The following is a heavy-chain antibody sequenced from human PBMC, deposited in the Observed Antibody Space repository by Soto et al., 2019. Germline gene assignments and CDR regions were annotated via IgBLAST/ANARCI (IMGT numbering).Heavy chain of an antibody. CDR2: IYYSGST. J-gene: IGHJ5*02. D-gene: IGHD3-10*01. Sequence: SETLSLTCTLSGGSVSSGGYYWSWIRQPTGKGLEWIGYIYYSGSTNYNPSLKSRVTISVDTSKNQFSLKLSSVTAADTAVYYCARYSFYYYGSGSYYNHNWFDPWGQGTLVTVSS. V-gene: IGHV4-61*08. CDR1: GGSVSSGGYY. CDR3: ARYSFYYYGSGSYYNHNWFDP.